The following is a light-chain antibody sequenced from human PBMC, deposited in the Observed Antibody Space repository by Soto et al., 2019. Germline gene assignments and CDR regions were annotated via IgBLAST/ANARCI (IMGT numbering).Light chain of an antibody. Sequence: QSALTQPASVSGSPGQSITISCSGTSSDIGAYDLVSWYQQHPGRAPKLIIYEVRNRPSGISSRFSGSRSGNTASLTISGLQSEDEGDYYCSAYTARSTLVFGGGTQLTVL. CDR2: EVR. CDR3: SAYTARSTLV. J-gene: IGLJ3*02. CDR1: SSDIGAYDL. V-gene: IGLV2-14*01.